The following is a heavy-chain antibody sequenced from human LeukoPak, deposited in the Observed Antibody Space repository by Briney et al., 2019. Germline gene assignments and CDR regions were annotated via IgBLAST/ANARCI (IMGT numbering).Heavy chain of an antibody. D-gene: IGHD3-10*01. V-gene: IGHV4-4*07. CDR1: GGSISSYY. CDR3: ARIGSPLLWFGPPDY. J-gene: IGHJ4*02. CDR2: IYTSGST. Sequence: PSETLSLTCTVSGGSISSYYWSWIRQPAGKGLEWIGRIYTSGSTNYNPSLKSRVTMSVDTSKNQFSLKLSSVTAADTAVYYCARIGSPLLWFGPPDYWGQGTLVTVSS.